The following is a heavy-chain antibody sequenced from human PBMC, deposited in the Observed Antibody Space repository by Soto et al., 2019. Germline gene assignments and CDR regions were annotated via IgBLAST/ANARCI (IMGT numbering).Heavy chain of an antibody. D-gene: IGHD1-26*01. V-gene: IGHV4-31*03. CDR2: IYYSGST. CDR1: GGSISSGGYY. J-gene: IGHJ5*02. CDR3: ARAGGVFHWFDP. Sequence: SETLSLTCTVSGGSISSGGYYWSWIRQHPGKGLEWIGYIYYSGSTYYNPSLKSRVTISVDTSKNQFSLKLSSVTAADTAVYYCARAGGVFHWFDPWGQGTLVTVSS.